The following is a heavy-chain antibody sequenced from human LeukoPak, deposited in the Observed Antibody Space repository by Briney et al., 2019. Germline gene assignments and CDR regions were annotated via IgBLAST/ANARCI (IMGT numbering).Heavy chain of an antibody. CDR1: GYTFTGYY. CDR2: INPNSGGT. Sequence: VASVKVSCKASGYTFTGYYMHWVRQAPGQGLEWMGWINPNSGGTNYAQKFQGRVTMTRDTSISTAYMELSRLRSDDTAVYYCARVVDDSRSDYFDYWGQGTLVTVSS. J-gene: IGHJ4*02. V-gene: IGHV1-2*02. CDR3: ARVVDDSRSDYFDY. D-gene: IGHD3-22*01.